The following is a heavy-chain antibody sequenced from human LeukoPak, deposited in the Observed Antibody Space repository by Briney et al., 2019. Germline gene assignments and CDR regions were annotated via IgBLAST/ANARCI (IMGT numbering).Heavy chain of an antibody. CDR1: GYTFTGYY. D-gene: IGHD1-26*01. CDR2: INPNGGGT. CDR3: ARDQGSGSYANY. V-gene: IGHV1-2*02. Sequence: ASVKVSCKASGYTFTGYYMHWVRQAPGQGLEWMGWINPNGGGTNYAQKFQGRVTMTRDTSISTAYMELSRLRSDDTAVYYCARDQGSGSYANYWGQGTLVTVSS. J-gene: IGHJ4*02.